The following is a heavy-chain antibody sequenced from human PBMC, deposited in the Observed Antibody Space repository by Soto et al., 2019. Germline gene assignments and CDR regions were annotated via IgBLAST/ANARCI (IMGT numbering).Heavy chain of an antibody. D-gene: IGHD6-13*01. Sequence: QVQLVQSGAEVKKPGSSVKVSCKASGGTFSSYTISWVRQAPGQGLEWMGRIIPILGIANYAQKFQGRVTITADKSTSTAYMELSSLRSEDTAVYYCARNGVSAENAFDIWGQGTMVTVSS. V-gene: IGHV1-69*02. CDR2: IIPILGIA. J-gene: IGHJ3*02. CDR3: ARNGVSAENAFDI. CDR1: GGTFSSYT.